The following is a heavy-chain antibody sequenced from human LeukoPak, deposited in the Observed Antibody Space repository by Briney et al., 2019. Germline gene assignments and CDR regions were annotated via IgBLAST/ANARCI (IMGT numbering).Heavy chain of an antibody. J-gene: IGHJ4*02. CDR3: ARDRPGAPVPGVVAY. V-gene: IGHV3-7*05. CDR2: INQHGSEK. D-gene: IGHD3-10*01. CDR1: GFTFSDYW. Sequence: GGSLRLSCAGSGFTFSDYWMSWVRQAPGKGLEWVANINQHGSEKYYVDSVEGRFTISRDNAKNSLYLQINSLRADDTAVYYCARDRPGAPVPGVVAYWGQGTLVSVSS.